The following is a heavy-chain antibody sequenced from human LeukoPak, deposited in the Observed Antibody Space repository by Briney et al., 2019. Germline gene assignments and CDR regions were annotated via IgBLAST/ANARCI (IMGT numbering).Heavy chain of an antibody. V-gene: IGHV4-39*01. D-gene: IGHD4/OR15-4a*01. CDR2: IYYSGST. CDR3: ARQVRAPGFFDY. J-gene: IGHJ4*02. CDR1: GGSISSSSYY. Sequence: SETLSLTCTVSGGSISSSSYYWGWIRQPPGKGLEWIGSIYYSGSTYYNPSLKSRVTISVDTSKNQFSLKLSSVTAADTAVYYCARQVRAPGFFDYWGQGPLVTVSS.